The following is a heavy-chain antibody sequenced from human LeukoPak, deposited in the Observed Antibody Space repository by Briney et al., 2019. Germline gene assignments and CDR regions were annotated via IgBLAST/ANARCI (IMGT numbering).Heavy chain of an antibody. CDR3: ARNTTSSPWFDP. Sequence: SETLSLTCTVSGGSVKSPTSYWSWIRQPPGKGLEWIGNVYYIGTTSYNSTLKSRVRISVDTPKNQFSLEVESVTAEDTAVYYCARNTTSSPWFDPWGQGTLVTVSS. J-gene: IGHJ5*02. V-gene: IGHV4-61*01. D-gene: IGHD6-6*01. CDR1: GGSVKSPTSY. CDR2: VYYIGTT.